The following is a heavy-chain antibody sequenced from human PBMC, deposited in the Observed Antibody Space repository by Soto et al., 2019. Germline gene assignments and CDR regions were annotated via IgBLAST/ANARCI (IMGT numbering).Heavy chain of an antibody. Sequence: PGGSLRLSCAASGFTFSSYGMHWVRQAPGKGLEWVAVISYDGSNKYYADSVKGRFTISRDNSKNTLYLQMNSLRAEDTAVYYCAKEWAEYPYYYYGMDVRGQGSTVIGSS. J-gene: IGHJ6*02. CDR1: GFTFSSYG. D-gene: IGHD2-2*01. CDR2: ISYDGSNK. V-gene: IGHV3-30*18. CDR3: AKEWAEYPYYYYGMDV.